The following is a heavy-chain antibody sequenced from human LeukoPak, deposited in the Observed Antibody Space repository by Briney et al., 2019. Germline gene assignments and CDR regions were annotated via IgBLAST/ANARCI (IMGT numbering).Heavy chain of an antibody. CDR2: INHSGST. J-gene: IGHJ6*02. V-gene: IGHV4-34*01. Sequence: KPSETLSLTCAVYGGSFSGYYWNWIRQPPGEGLEWIGEINHSGSTNYNPSLKSRVTISVDKSKNQFSLKLSSVTAADTAVYYCARVAYTGYSSSWYLNPYYYGMDVWGQGTTVTVSS. CDR1: GGSFSGYY. CDR3: ARVAYTGYSSSWYLNPYYYGMDV. D-gene: IGHD6-13*01.